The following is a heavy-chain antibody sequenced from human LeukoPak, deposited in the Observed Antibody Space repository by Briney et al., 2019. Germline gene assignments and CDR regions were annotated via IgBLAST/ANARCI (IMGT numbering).Heavy chain of an antibody. CDR1: GFSFSSYS. CDR3: ARPSSN. J-gene: IGHJ4*02. V-gene: IGHV3-48*04. CDR2: ISTTGSPI. Sequence: GGSLRLSCAASGFSFSSYSMNWVCQAPGKGLEWVSYISTTGSPIYYADSVKGRFTISRDNAKNSLYLQMNSLRAEDTAVYYCARPSSNWGRGTLVTVSS.